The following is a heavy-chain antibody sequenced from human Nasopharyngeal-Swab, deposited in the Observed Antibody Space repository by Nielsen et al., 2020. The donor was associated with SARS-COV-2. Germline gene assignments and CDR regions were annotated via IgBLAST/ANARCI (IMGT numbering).Heavy chain of an antibody. CDR1: GGSISGSNW. CDR2: LFPSGST. J-gene: IGHJ6*02. Sequence: SETLSLTCAVSGGSISGSNWWSWVRQSPGKGLEWIGALFPSGSTNYNPSLLRRVPISVDKSRNHFSLRLTSVPAADTAVYFCASGYSGDYDFWSGSVIERHGFDVWGQGTTVTVSS. V-gene: IGHV4-4*02. D-gene: IGHD3-3*01. CDR3: ASGYSGDYDFWSGSVIERHGFDV.